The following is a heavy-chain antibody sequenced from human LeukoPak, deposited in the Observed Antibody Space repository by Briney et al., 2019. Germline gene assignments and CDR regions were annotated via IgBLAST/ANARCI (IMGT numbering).Heavy chain of an antibody. CDR3: ASRSYLAFDI. CDR1: GGTFSSYT. V-gene: IGHV1-69*05. Sequence: ASVKVSCKASGGTFSSYTISWLRQAPAQGLEWMGRIIPIFGTTNYAQKFQGRVTITTDESTSTAYMELSSLRSEDTAVYYCASRSYLAFDIWGQGTMVTVSS. J-gene: IGHJ3*02. D-gene: IGHD1-26*01. CDR2: IIPIFGTT.